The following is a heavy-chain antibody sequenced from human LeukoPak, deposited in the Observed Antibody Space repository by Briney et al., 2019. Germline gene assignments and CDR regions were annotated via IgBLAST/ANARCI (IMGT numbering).Heavy chain of an antibody. CDR3: ASAYDYVWGSYPPLFDY. Sequence: SETLSLTCTVSGGSISSGGYYWSWIRHHPGKGLEWIGYIYYSGSTYYNPSLKSRVTISVDTSKNQFSLKLSSVTAADTAVYYCASAYDYVWGSYPPLFDYWGQGTLVTVSS. D-gene: IGHD3-16*02. V-gene: IGHV4-31*03. CDR1: GGSISSGGYY. J-gene: IGHJ4*02. CDR2: IYYSGST.